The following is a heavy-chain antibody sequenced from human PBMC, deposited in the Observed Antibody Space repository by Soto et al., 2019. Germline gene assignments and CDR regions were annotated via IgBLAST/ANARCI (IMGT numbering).Heavy chain of an antibody. J-gene: IGHJ5*02. Sequence: LSLTCTVSGDSIRDGGYYWAWIRQRPGQGLEWMGYIYFTGKANYNPSLENRLTMSVDMSRRQLYLRLTSVTAAVTAVYFCAKDPSPQPIPAVTPGWFDPWGQGIAVTVSS. V-gene: IGHV4-31*03. D-gene: IGHD4-4*01. CDR1: GDSIRDGGYY. CDR2: IYFTGKA. CDR3: AKDPSPQPIPAVTPGWFDP.